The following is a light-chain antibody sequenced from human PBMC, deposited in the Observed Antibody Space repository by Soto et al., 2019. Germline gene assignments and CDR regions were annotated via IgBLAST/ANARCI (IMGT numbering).Light chain of an antibody. V-gene: IGLV2-14*01. Sequence: QSVLTQPASVSGSPGQSITISCTGTSSDVGAYKYVSWYQQQAGKSPRLMIYEVNNRPSGVSNRFSGSKSGNTASLTISGLQADDEADYYCTSYTSSTTLYVFGSGTKVTVL. CDR3: TSYTSSTTLYV. J-gene: IGLJ1*01. CDR1: SSDVGAYKY. CDR2: EVN.